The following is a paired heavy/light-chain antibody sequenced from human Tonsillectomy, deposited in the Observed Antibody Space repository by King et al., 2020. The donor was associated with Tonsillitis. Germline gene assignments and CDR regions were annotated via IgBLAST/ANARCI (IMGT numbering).Heavy chain of an antibody. CDR3: ARYDWSIGSFDI. CDR1: GGSMSGFY. D-gene: IGHD6-6*01. Sequence: QVQLQESGPGLVKPSETLSLTCTVSGGSMSGFYWSWIRQPPGKGLQWIGYMYYSGSSDYNSSLKGRVTISLDTSKNQFSLRLNSVTAADTAVYYCARYDWSIGSFDIWGQGTMVTVSS. V-gene: IGHV4-59*13. J-gene: IGHJ3*02. CDR2: MYYSGSS.
Light chain of an antibody. CDR3: QQYDSLPPLT. Sequence: DIQMTQSPSSLSASVGDRVTITCQASQDIGKYLSWYQQKAGKAPKLLIYDASNLKTGVPSRFSGSGSGTHFSFTISRLQPEDIGTYFCQQYDSLPPLTFGGGTKVEIK. V-gene: IGKV1-33*01. J-gene: IGKJ4*01. CDR1: QDIGKY. CDR2: DAS.